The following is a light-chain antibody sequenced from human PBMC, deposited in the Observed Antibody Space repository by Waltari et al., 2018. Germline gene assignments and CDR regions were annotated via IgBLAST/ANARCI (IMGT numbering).Light chain of an antibody. CDR3: QQYGSSPRYT. CDR2: GAS. CDR1: QIVSSRY. Sequence: EIVLTQSPGTLSLSPGERATLSCRASQIVSSRYLAWYQQKPGQAPRLLIHGASSRATGIPDRFSGSGSGTDFTLTISRLEPEDFAVYYCQQYGSSPRYTFGQGTKLEIK. J-gene: IGKJ2*01. V-gene: IGKV3-20*01.